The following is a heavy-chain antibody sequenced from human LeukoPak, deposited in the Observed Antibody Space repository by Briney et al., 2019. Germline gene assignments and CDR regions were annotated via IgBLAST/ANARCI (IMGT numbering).Heavy chain of an antibody. CDR3: ARLASYFDNSGYYN. J-gene: IGHJ4*02. CDR1: GASISSTSYY. CDR2: IYHTGST. V-gene: IGHV4-39*01. D-gene: IGHD3-22*01. Sequence: SETLSLTCTVSGASISSTSYYWGWIRQPPGKGLDWIGSIYHTGSTYYNPSLKSRVTISVDTSKNQFSLKLRSVTAADTAVYYCARLASYFDNSGYYNWGQGTLVTVSS.